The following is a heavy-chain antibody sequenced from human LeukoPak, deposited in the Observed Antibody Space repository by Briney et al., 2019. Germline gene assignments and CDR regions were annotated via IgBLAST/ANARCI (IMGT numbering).Heavy chain of an antibody. CDR2: IIPIFGTA. CDR3: ARAEAAAHNLIFDY. D-gene: IGHD6-13*01. J-gene: IGHJ4*02. CDR1: GGTFSSYA. V-gene: IGHV1-69*06. Sequence: SVKVSCKASGGTFSSYAISWVRQAPGQGVEWMGGIIPIFGTANYAQKFQGRVTITADKSTSTAYMELSSLRSEDTAVYYCARAEAAAHNLIFDYWGQGTLVTVSS.